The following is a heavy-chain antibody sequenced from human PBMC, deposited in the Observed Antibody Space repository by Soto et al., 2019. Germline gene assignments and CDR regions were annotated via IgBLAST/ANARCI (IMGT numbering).Heavy chain of an antibody. D-gene: IGHD3-16*01. J-gene: IGHJ4*02. CDR2: LSSDGFGA. Sequence: DLEESGGGLVQPGGSLRLSCAASGFSLSPYWMHWVRQVPGRGLEWVALLSSDGFGAAYADSVKGRCFISRDIARNTLSLQMNSLRADDTAVYYCARDLGGPDYWGRGTSVTVSS. CDR3: ARDLGGPDY. V-gene: IGHV3-74*03. CDR1: GFSLSPYW.